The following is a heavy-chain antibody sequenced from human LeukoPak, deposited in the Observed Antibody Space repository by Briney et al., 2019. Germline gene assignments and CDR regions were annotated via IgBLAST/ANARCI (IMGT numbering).Heavy chain of an antibody. Sequence: GGSLRLSCAASGFTFSSYSVNWVRQAPGKGLEWVSYISSSSSTIYYADSVKGRFTISRDNARNSLYLQMNSLTAEDTAVYYCARGGYSGTYFFNYWGQGTPVTVSS. J-gene: IGHJ4*02. CDR2: ISSSSSTI. V-gene: IGHV3-48*01. CDR3: ARGGYSGTYFFNY. D-gene: IGHD1-26*01. CDR1: GFTFSSYS.